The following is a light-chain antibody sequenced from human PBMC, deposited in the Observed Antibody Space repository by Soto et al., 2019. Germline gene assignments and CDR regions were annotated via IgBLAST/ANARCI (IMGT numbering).Light chain of an antibody. CDR2: AVS. CDR3: LSYTGSSARI. Sequence: QSALTQPASVSGSPGQSITISCTGTSSDVGANIFVSWHQQHPGKAPKLMIYAVSSRPSGVSGRFSGSKSGNTASLTISGLQAEDEGDYYCLSYTGSSARIFGTGTKLTVL. CDR1: SSDVGANIF. J-gene: IGLJ1*01. V-gene: IGLV2-14*01.